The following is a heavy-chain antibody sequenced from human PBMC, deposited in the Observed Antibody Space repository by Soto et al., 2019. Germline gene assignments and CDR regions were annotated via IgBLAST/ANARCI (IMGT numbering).Heavy chain of an antibody. J-gene: IGHJ4*02. CDR2: ISYDGSNK. Sequence: QVQLVESGGGVVQPGRSLRLSCAASGFTFSSYGMHWVRQAPGKGLEWVAVISYDGSNKYYADSVKGRFTISRDNSKNTLYLQMNSRRAEDTAVYYCAKGQAEAYYYDPPFDYWGQGTLVTVSS. D-gene: IGHD3-22*01. V-gene: IGHV3-30*18. CDR3: AKGQAEAYYYDPPFDY. CDR1: GFTFSSYG.